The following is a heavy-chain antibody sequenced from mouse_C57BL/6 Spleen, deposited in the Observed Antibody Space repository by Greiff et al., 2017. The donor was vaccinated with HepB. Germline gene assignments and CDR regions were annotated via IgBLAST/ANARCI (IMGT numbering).Heavy chain of an antibody. D-gene: IGHD2-1*01. Sequence: EVKLQESGPGLVKPSQSLSLTCSVTGYSITSGYYWNWIRQFPGNKLEWMGYISYDGSNNYNPSLKNRISITRDTSKNQFFLKLNSVTTEDTATYYCAREGNYDAYWGQGTLVTVSA. V-gene: IGHV3-6*01. CDR1: GYSITSGYY. CDR3: AREGNYDAY. CDR2: ISYDGSN. J-gene: IGHJ3*01.